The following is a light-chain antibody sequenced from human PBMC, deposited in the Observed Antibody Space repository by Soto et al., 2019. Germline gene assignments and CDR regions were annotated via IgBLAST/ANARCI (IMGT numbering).Light chain of an antibody. J-gene: IGKJ5*01. CDR3: QQRSNWPT. V-gene: IGKV3-11*01. CDR1: QSVSSSY. CDR2: DAS. Sequence: EIVLTQSPCTLSLSLGERATLSCRASQSVSSSYLAWYQQKPGQAPRLLIYDASNRATGIPARFSGSGSGTDFTLTISSLEPEDFAVYYCQQRSNWPTFGQGTRLEI.